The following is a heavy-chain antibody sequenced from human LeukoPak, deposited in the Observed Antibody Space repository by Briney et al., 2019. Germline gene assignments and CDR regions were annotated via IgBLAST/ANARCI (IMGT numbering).Heavy chain of an antibody. CDR2: ISGSGGST. Sequence: GGSLRLSCAASGFTFSSYAMNWVRQAPGKGLEWVSAISGSGGSTYYADSVKGRFTISRDNAKNSLYLQMNSLRAEDTAVYYCARDRLLFRDYYGMDVWGQGTTVTVSS. D-gene: IGHD2-21*01. V-gene: IGHV3-23*01. J-gene: IGHJ6*02. CDR1: GFTFSSYA. CDR3: ARDRLLFRDYYGMDV.